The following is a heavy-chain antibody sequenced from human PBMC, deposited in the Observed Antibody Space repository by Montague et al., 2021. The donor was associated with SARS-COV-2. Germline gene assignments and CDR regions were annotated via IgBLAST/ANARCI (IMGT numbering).Heavy chain of an antibody. V-gene: IGHV4-34*01. D-gene: IGHD3-3*01. Sequence: SETLSLTCAVYGGSFSDYFWTWIRQPPGKGLEWIGEINHRGTSNXNPSLKSRVSISVDTSKNQFSLYLGSVTAADTAVYYCARGRQHFNIVVVIMTGGEYYFDYWGQGTLVTVSS. CDR2: INHRGTS. CDR1: GGSFSDYF. J-gene: IGHJ4*02. CDR3: ARGRQHFNIVVVIMTGGEYYFDY.